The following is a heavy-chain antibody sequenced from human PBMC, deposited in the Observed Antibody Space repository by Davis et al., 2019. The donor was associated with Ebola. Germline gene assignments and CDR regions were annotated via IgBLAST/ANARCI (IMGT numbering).Heavy chain of an antibody. CDR2: IIPIFGTA. CDR1: GGTFSSYA. V-gene: IGHV1-69*13. J-gene: IGHJ4*02. D-gene: IGHD3-10*01. Sequence: SVKVSCKASGGTFSSYAISWVRQAPGQGLEWMGGIIPIFGTANYAQKFQGRVTITADESTSTAYMELSSLKSEDKAVYYCARGLPGSGYYFDYWGQGTLVTVSS. CDR3: ARGLPGSGYYFDY.